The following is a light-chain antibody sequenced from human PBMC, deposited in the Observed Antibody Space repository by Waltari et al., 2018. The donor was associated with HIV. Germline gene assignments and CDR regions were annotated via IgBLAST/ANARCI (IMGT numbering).Light chain of an antibody. CDR2: AAS. Sequence: DIQMTQSPSSVSASVGDRVTITCRASQSICRWLVWYQQTPGKAPKLLIYAASTLQAGVPSRFSGSGSGTSFTLTISSLQPEDFATYYCQQASSLPLTFGEGTKVEIK. CDR3: QQASSLPLT. CDR1: QSICRW. J-gene: IGKJ4*01. V-gene: IGKV1-12*01.